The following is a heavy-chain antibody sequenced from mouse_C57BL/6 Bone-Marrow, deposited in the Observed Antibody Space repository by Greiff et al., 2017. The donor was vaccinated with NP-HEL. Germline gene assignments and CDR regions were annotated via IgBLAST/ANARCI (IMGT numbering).Heavy chain of an antibody. V-gene: IGHV5-6*02. CDR2: ISSGGSYT. CDR1: GFTFSSYG. J-gene: IGHJ4*01. Sequence: DVMLVESGGDLVKPGGSLKLSCAASGFTFSSYGMSWVRQTPDKRLEWVATISSGGSYTYYPDSVKGRFTFSRDNAKNTLYLQLSSLKSDDTAMYYCARLRRRRVVAMDYWGQGTSVTVSS. D-gene: IGHD2-12*01. CDR3: ARLRRRRVVAMDY.